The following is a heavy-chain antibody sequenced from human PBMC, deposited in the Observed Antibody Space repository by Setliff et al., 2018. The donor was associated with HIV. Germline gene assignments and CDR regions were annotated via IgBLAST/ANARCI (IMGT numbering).Heavy chain of an antibody. CDR2: IYHSGST. CDR3: ARGLDIVLMVYAIPDAFDI. CDR1: GYSISSGYY. Sequence: KPSETLSLTCAVSGYSISSGYYWGWIRQPPGKGLEWIGSIYHSGSTYYNPSLKSRVTISVDTSKNQFSLKLSSVTAADTAVYYCARGLDIVLMVYAIPDAFDIWGQGTTVTVSS. J-gene: IGHJ3*02. V-gene: IGHV4-38-2*01. D-gene: IGHD2-8*01.